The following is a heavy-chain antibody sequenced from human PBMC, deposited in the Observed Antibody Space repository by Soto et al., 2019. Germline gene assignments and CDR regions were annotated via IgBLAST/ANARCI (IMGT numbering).Heavy chain of an antibody. D-gene: IGHD3-10*01. J-gene: IGHJ6*02. CDR2: ISGSGGST. CDR1: GFTFSSYA. Sequence: PXASLRLSCAASGFTFSSYAMSGVRQAPGKGLEWVSAISGSGGSTYYADSVKGRFTISRDNSKNTLYLQMNSLRAEDTAVYYCAKGINRVYYYYGMDVWGQGTTVTVSS. V-gene: IGHV3-23*01. CDR3: AKGINRVYYYYGMDV.